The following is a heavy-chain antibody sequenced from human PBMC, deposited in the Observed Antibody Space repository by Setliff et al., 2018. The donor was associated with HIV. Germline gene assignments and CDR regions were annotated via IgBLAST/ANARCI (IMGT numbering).Heavy chain of an antibody. V-gene: IGHV4-39*01. CDR1: GGSIRSSSYY. J-gene: IGHJ1*01. D-gene: IGHD2-21*02. CDR2: IYYRGNT. Sequence: TLSLTCNVSGGSIRSSSYYWGWIRQPPGKGLEWIGSIYYRGNTYYNPSLKSRVTISVDTSKNQFSLKLTSVTAADTAMYYCARHYGAVKSVVTVVAKYFPHWGQGTLVTVSS. CDR3: ARHYGAVKSVVTVVAKYFPH.